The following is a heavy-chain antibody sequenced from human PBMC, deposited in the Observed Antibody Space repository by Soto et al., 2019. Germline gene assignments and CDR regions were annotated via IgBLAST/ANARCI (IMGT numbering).Heavy chain of an antibody. CDR2: IYYSGSS. CDR3: ARIRYLMDRVFDY. CDR1: GGSVSSGSYY. V-gene: IGHV4-61*01. D-gene: IGHD2-2*03. Sequence: QVQLQESGPGLVKPSETLSLTCTVSGGSVSSGSYYWSWIRQPPGKGLEWIGYIYYSGSSNYNPSLKSRVTISVDTSKNQFSLKLNSVTAADTAVYYCARIRYLMDRVFDYWGQGTLVTVSS. J-gene: IGHJ4*02.